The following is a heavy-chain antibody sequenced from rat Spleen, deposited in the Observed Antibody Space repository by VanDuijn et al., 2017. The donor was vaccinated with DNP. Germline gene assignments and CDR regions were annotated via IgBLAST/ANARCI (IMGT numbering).Heavy chain of an antibody. J-gene: IGHJ2*01. V-gene: IGHV5-19*01. CDR2: ISPSGGST. CDR3: ALGRSYYFDY. Sequence: ISPSGGSTYYRDSVKGRFTVSRDNAKSSLYLQMDSLRSEDTATYYCALGRSYYFDYWGQGVMVTVSS. D-gene: IGHD1-11*01.